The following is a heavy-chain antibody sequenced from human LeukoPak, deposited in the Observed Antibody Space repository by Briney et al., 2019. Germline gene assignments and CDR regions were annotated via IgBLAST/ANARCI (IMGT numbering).Heavy chain of an antibody. CDR3: ARHRGCSSTSCYLDY. D-gene: IGHD2-2*01. CDR1: GYSISSGYY. Sequence: SETLSLTCAVSGYSISSGYYWGWIRQPPGKGLEWIGSIYHSGSTYYNPSLKSRVTISVDTSKNQFSLKLSSVTAADTAVYYCARHRGCSSTSCYLDYWGQGTLVTVSS. J-gene: IGHJ4*02. V-gene: IGHV4-38-2*01. CDR2: IYHSGST.